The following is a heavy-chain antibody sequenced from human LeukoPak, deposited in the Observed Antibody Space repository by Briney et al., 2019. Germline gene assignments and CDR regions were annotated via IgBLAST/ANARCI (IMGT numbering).Heavy chain of an antibody. D-gene: IGHD3-10*01. CDR3: ARDFYGSGSYYKNGVDY. J-gene: IGHJ4*02. V-gene: IGHV3-30*04. Sequence: PGGSLRLSCAASGFTFSSYAMHWVRQAPGKGLDWVAVISYDGSNKYYADSVKGRFTISRDNSKNTLYLQMNSLRAEDTAVYYCARDFYGSGSYYKNGVDYWGQGSLVTVSS. CDR1: GFTFSSYA. CDR2: ISYDGSNK.